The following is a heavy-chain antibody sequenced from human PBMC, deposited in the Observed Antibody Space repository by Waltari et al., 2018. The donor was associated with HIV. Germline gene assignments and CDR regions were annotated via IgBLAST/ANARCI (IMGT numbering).Heavy chain of an antibody. V-gene: IGHV3-11*01. CDR3: ARFDYDAIDY. CDR1: GFAFRDYY. CDR2: ISPAATTL. D-gene: IGHD4-17*01. J-gene: IGHJ4*02. Sequence: QVQLVESGGGLVAPGGSLRLSCAASGFAFRDYYMIWIRQAPGKGLEWSSYISPAATTLYYADSVEGRFTISRDNAKSSLYLQMTNLRAEDTAIYYCARFDYDAIDYWGQGTLVTVSS.